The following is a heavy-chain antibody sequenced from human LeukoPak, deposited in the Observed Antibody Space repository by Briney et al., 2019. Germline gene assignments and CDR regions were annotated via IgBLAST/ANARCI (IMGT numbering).Heavy chain of an antibody. D-gene: IGHD3-22*01. Sequence: GGSLRLSCAASGFIFKTYAMHWVRQAPGKGLEWVAVISYDGSNKYYADSVKGRFTISRDNSKNTLYLQMNSLRAEDTAVYYCARPPTYYYDSSGYRYWGQGTLVTVSS. J-gene: IGHJ4*02. CDR2: ISYDGSNK. CDR1: GFIFKTYA. V-gene: IGHV3-30*19. CDR3: ARPPTYYYDSSGYRY.